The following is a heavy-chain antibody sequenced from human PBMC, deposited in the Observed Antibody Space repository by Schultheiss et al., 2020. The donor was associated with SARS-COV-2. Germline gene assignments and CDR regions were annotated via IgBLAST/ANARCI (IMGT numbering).Heavy chain of an antibody. J-gene: IGHJ5*02. V-gene: IGHV4-38-2*02. D-gene: IGHD5-18*01. Sequence: SQTLSLTCAVSGYSISSGYYWGWIRQPPGKGLEWIGSIYHSGSTYYNPSLKSRVTMSVDTSKNQFSLKLSSVTAADTAVYYCARDSGYSYGYWFDPWGQGTLVTVSS. CDR1: GYSISSGYY. CDR2: IYHSGST. CDR3: ARDSGYSYGYWFDP.